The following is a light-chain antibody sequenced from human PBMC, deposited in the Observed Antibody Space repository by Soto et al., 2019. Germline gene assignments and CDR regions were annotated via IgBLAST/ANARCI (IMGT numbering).Light chain of an antibody. Sequence: DIQMTQSPSSLSASVGERVTINCRASQSISSYLNWYQQKPGKAPKLLIYAASSLQSGVPSRFSGSGSGTDFTLTISSLQPEDFATYYCQQSYTFGGGTKVEIK. CDR1: QSISSY. V-gene: IGKV1-39*01. CDR3: QQSYT. CDR2: AAS. J-gene: IGKJ4*01.